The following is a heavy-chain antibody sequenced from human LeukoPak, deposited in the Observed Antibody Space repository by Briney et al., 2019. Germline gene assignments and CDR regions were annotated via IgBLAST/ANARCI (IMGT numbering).Heavy chain of an antibody. CDR2: IYHSGST. CDR3: ATAHREQQLVRWAYYYYGMDV. V-gene: IGHV4-4*02. Sequence: SGTLSLTCAVSGGSISSSNWWSWVRQPPGKGLEWIGEIYHSGSTNYNPSLKSRVTISVDKSKNQFSLKLSSVTAADTAVYYCATAHREQQLVRWAYYYYGMDVWGKGTTVTVSS. CDR1: GGSISSSNW. J-gene: IGHJ6*04. D-gene: IGHD6-13*01.